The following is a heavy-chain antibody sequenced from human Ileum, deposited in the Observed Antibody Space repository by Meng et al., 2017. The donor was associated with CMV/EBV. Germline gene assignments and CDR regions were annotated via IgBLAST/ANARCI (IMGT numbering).Heavy chain of an antibody. Sequence: SGAFGRSDPYPWSFIRQPPGKGLEWIGHTYSGRSNTYNPSLKSRVTISLDSSKNQFSLKLDSVTAADTAVYYCVTFIVGNGGRGSWGQGTLVTVSS. V-gene: IGHV4-61*01. CDR1: GAFGRSDPYP. CDR2: TYSGRSN. D-gene: IGHD2-8*01. CDR3: VTFIVGNGGRGS. J-gene: IGHJ5*02.